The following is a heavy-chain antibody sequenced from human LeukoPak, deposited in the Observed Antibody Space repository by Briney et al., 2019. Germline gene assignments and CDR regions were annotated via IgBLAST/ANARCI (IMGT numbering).Heavy chain of an antibody. V-gene: IGHV4-34*01. D-gene: IGHD3-22*01. CDR3: ATDYYDSKDYYLGHN. CDR2: INHSGST. Sequence: SETLSLTCAVYGGSFSGYYWSWIRQPPGKGLEWIGEINHSGSTNYNPSLKSRVTISVDTSKNQFSLKLSSVTAADTAVYFCATDYYDSKDYYLGHNWGQGTLVTVSS. CDR1: GGSFSGYY. J-gene: IGHJ4*02.